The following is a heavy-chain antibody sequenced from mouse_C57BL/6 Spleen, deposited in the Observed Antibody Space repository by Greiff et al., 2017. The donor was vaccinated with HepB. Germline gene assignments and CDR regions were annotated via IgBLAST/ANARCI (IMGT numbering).Heavy chain of an antibody. V-gene: IGHV1-62-2*01. CDR3: ARHEWGLGAYDD. Sequence: QVQLKESGAELVKPGASVKLSCKASGYTFTEYTIHWVKQRSGQGLEWIGWFYPGSGSIKYNEKFKDKATLTADKSSSTVYMELSRLTSEDSAVYFSARHEWGLGAYDDWGQGTTLTVSS. J-gene: IGHJ2*01. CDR2: FYPGSGSI. D-gene: IGHD4-1*01. CDR1: GYTFTEYT.